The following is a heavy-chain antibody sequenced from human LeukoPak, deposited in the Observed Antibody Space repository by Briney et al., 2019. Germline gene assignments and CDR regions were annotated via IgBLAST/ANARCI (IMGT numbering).Heavy chain of an antibody. D-gene: IGHD3-3*01. V-gene: IGHV1-18*01. CDR1: GYTFTSYG. CDR2: ISAYNGNT. J-gene: IGHJ4*02. CDR3: ATVDFDFWRFDY. Sequence: GASVKVSCKASGYTFTSYGISWVRQAPGQGLEWMGWISAYNGNTNYAQKLQGRVTMTADTSTNTAYMELRSLRSDDTAVYYCATVDFDFWRFDYWGQGTLVTVSS.